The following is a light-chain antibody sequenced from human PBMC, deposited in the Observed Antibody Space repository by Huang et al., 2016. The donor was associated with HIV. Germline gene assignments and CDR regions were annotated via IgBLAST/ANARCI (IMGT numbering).Light chain of an antibody. V-gene: IGKV3-11*01. Sequence: EIVLTQSPATLSLSPGERATLSCRASHSVSSYLACYQQKPGQAPRLLIYDASNRATGIPARFSGSGSGTDFTLTISSLEPEDCAVYYCQQRSNWSFGQGTKVEIK. J-gene: IGKJ1*01. CDR1: HSVSSY. CDR3: QQRSNWS. CDR2: DAS.